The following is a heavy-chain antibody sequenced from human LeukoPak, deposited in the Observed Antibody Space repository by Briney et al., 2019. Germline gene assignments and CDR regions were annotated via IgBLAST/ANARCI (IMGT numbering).Heavy chain of an antibody. CDR1: GGSISSYY. V-gene: IGHV4-59*01. CDR2: IYYSGST. J-gene: IGHJ6*02. D-gene: IGHD5-12*01. CDR3: ARGLDIVATETDYYYYYGMDV. Sequence: PSGTLSLTCTVSGGSISSYYWSWIRQPPGKGLEWIGYIYYSGSTNYNPSLKSRVTISVDTSKNQFSLKLSSVTAADTAVYYCARGLDIVATETDYYYYYGMDVWGQGTTVTVSS.